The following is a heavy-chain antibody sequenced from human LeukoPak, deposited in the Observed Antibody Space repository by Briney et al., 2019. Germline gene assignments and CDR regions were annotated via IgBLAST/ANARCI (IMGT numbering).Heavy chain of an antibody. CDR2: ISSGGSTI. CDR1: GFTFSDYY. Sequence: PGGSLRLSCAASGFTFSDYYMSWIRQAPGKGLEWVSYISSGGSTIYYADSVKGRFTISRDNSKNTLYLQMNSLKPEDTAVYHCAREVNWFDPWGQGTLVTVSS. V-gene: IGHV3-11*04. CDR3: AREVNWFDP. J-gene: IGHJ5*02.